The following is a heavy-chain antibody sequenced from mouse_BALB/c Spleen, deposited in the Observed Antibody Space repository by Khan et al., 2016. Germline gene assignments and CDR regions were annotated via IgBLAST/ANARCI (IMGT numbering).Heavy chain of an antibody. CDR2: ILPGSGST. V-gene: IGHV1-9*01. CDR3: ARNWAVDY. J-gene: IGHJ2*01. CDR1: GYTFSSYW. Sequence: QVRLQQSGAELMKPGASVKISCRATGYTFSSYWIEWIKQRPGHGLEWIGQILPGSGSTHYNENFKGKATFTADTSSNTVYMQLSSLTSADSAVYYCARNWAVDYWGQGTTLTVSA. D-gene: IGHD4-1*01.